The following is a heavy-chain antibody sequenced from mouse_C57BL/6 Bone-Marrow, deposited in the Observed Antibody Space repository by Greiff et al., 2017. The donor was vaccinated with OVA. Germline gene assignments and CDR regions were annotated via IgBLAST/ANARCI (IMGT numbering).Heavy chain of an antibody. Sequence: VQLQQSVAELVRPGASVKLSCTASGFNIKNTYMHWVKQRPEQGLEWIGRIDPANGNTKYAPKFQGKATITADTSSNTAYLQLSSLTSEDTAIYYGASGSMVTTTGRGDWGQGTTLTVSS. V-gene: IGHV14-3*01. CDR2: IDPANGNT. D-gene: IGHD2-2*01. CDR3: ASGSMVTTTGRGD. CDR1: GFNIKNTY. J-gene: IGHJ2*01.